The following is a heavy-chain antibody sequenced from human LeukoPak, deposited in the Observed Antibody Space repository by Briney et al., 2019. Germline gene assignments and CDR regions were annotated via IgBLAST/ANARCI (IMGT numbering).Heavy chain of an antibody. CDR3: AKNDLDSSGYYYFDY. Sequence: GGSLRLSCAASGFTFDDYAMHWVRQAPGKGLEWVSAISHSGGTTYYADSVKGRFTISRDNSKNTLYLQMNSLRAEDTAVYYCAKNDLDSSGYYYFDYWGQGTLVTVSS. J-gene: IGHJ4*02. D-gene: IGHD3-22*01. CDR2: ISHSGGTT. CDR1: GFTFDDYA. V-gene: IGHV3-23*01.